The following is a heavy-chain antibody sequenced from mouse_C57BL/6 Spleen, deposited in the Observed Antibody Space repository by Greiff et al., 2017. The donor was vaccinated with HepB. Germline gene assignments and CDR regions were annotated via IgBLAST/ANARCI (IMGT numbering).Heavy chain of an antibody. D-gene: IGHD1-1*01. J-gene: IGHJ4*01. CDR1: GFNIKNTY. V-gene: IGHV14-3*01. Sequence: VQLQQSVAELVRPGASVKLSCTASGFNIKNTYMHWVKQRPEQGLEWIGRIDPANGNTKYAPKFPCKATITADTSSNTAYLQLSSLTSEDTAIYYCARCYGSSYYYYAMDYWGQGTSVTVSS. CDR3: ARCYGSSYYYYAMDY. CDR2: IDPANGNT.